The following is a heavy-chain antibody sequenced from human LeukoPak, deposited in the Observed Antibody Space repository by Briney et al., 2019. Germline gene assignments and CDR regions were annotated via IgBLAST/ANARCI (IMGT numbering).Heavy chain of an antibody. D-gene: IGHD2-2*03. CDR3: ARVDSLYYYYMGV. V-gene: IGHV1-69*13. Sequence: ASVKVSCQASGGTFSSYAISWVRQAPGQGLEWMGGIIPIFGTANYAQKLQGRVTITADESTSTAYMELSSLRSEDTAVYYCARVDSLYYYYMGVWGKGTTVTVSS. CDR2: IIPIFGTA. J-gene: IGHJ6*03. CDR1: GGTFSSYA.